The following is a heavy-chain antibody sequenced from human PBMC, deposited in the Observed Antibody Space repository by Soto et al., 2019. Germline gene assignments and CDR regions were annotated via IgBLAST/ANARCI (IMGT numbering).Heavy chain of an antibody. D-gene: IGHD6-19*01. CDR1: GFTFDDYA. CDR2: INWNGGNI. CDR3: VKETRSSGLYIFEY. J-gene: IGHJ4*02. V-gene: IGHV3-9*01. Sequence: EVHLVESGGGLVQPGRSLRLSCAASGFTFDDYAMHWVRQGPGKGLEWVSGINWNGGNIAYAGSVKGRFTISRDNAKNPLYLHMTSLRAEDTALYYCVKETRSSGLYIFEYWGQGTPVTVSS.